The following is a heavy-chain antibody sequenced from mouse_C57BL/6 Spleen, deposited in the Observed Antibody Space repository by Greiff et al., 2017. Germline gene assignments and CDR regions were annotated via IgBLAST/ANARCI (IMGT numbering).Heavy chain of an antibody. CDR1: GFNIKDDY. Sequence: VQLQQSGAELVRPGASVKLSCTASGFNIKDDYMHWVKQRPEQGLEWIGWIDPENGDTEYASKFQGKATITADTSSNTAYLQLSSLTSEDTAVYYCTTNDGSSYDYFDYWGQGTTLTVSS. D-gene: IGHD1-1*01. V-gene: IGHV14-4*01. J-gene: IGHJ2*01. CDR3: TTNDGSSYDYFDY. CDR2: IDPENGDT.